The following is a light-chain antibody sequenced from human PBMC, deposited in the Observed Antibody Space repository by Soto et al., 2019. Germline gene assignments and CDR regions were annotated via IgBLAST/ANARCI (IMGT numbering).Light chain of an antibody. J-gene: IGKJ3*01. CDR1: QDISTY. CDR2: DTS. Sequence: DLQMTQSPSSLSASVGDRVTITCQASQDISTYLNWYQHKSGKAPKLLIYDTSNLQTGVPSRFSASGSGTDFTFTISSLQPEDIGTYYCQQYDNLFTFGPGTKVDIK. CDR3: QQYDNLFT. V-gene: IGKV1-33*01.